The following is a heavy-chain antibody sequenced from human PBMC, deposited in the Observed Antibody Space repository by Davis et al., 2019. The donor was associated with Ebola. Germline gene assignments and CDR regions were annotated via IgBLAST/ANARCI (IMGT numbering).Heavy chain of an antibody. CDR2: IFTGDSDT. Sequence: GESLKISCQDSGNRFSSHWIGWVHQMPGKGLEWMGIIFTGDSDTRYRPSFRGQVTISADKSFKTAFLQWSSLKASDTARYYCATLRRTITGMDDGFDIWGQGTMVTVSS. J-gene: IGHJ3*02. V-gene: IGHV5-51*07. D-gene: IGHD1-20*01. CDR3: ATLRRTITGMDDGFDI. CDR1: GNRFSSHW.